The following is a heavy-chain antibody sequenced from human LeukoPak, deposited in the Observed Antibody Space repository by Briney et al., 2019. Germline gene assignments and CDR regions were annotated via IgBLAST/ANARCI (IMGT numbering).Heavy chain of an antibody. CDR3: TRGPDNLLHGRAFDF. CDR2: TLYGSKWLF. J-gene: IGHJ3*01. Sequence: SQTLSLTCAISGDSTSGTTVAWNWVRLSPSRGLEWLGRTLYGSKWLFDYAPSVKGRLIIDPDTSKNQFSLQLESVTPEDTALYYCTRGPDNLLHGRAFDFWGQGTMVTVSS. CDR1: GDSTSGTTVA. V-gene: IGHV6-1*01. D-gene: IGHD5-24*01.